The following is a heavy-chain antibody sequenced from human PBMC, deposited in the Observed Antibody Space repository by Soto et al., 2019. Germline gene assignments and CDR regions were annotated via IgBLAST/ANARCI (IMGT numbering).Heavy chain of an antibody. CDR2: IYTGGNT. V-gene: IGHV3-53*01. J-gene: IGHJ4*02. D-gene: IGHD5-12*01. Sequence: LRLSCAASGFTVSNNYMSWVRQAPGKGLGWVSVIYTGGNTYYADSVMGRFTISRDNSKNTLYLQMNSLRAEDTAVYYCAKSGGGYNYAYWGQGTLVTVSS. CDR1: GFTVSNNY. CDR3: AKSGGGYNYAY.